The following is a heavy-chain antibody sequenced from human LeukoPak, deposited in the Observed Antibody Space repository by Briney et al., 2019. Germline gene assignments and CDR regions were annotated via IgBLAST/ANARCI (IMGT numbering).Heavy chain of an antibody. J-gene: IGHJ4*02. D-gene: IGHD6-6*01. CDR1: GGTFSSYA. Sequence: SVKVSCKASGGTFSSYAISWVRQAPGQGLEWMGGIIPIFGTANYAQKFQGRVTITTDESTSTAYMELSSLRSEDTAVYYCARAPFYRLSIAAGYFDYWGQGTLVTVSS. CDR3: ARAPFYRLSIAAGYFDY. V-gene: IGHV1-69*05. CDR2: IIPIFGTA.